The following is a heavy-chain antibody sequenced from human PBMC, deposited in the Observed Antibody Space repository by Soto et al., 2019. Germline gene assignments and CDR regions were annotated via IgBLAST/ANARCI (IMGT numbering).Heavy chain of an antibody. CDR1: GFTFRDHA. D-gene: IGHD3-16*01. J-gene: IGHJ6*02. Sequence: EVQLVESGGGLVQPGGSLRLSCVASGFTFRDHAMHWVRQAPGGGLEWVAGISCDGGIQYYRDSVEGRFTISRDNAKNSLYLQMDILRPEDTAIYYCAKDEGGVWGASRGGRYPYFGMDVWGQGTTVTVSS. CDR2: ISCDGGIQ. V-gene: IGHV3-9*01. CDR3: AKDEGGVWGASRGGRYPYFGMDV.